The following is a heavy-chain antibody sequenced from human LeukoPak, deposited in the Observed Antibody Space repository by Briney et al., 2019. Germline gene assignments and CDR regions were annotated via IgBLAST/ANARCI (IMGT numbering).Heavy chain of an antibody. CDR1: GFTFSSYS. CDR3: ARAPLGRFGEYAELDP. CDR2: ISSSSSYI. Sequence: GGSLRLSCAASGFTFSSYSMNWVRQAPGKGLEWVSSISSSSSYIYYADSVKGRFTISRDNAKNSLYLQMNSLRAEDTAVYYCARAPLGRFGEYAELDPWGQGTLVTVSS. D-gene: IGHD3-10*01. J-gene: IGHJ5*02. V-gene: IGHV3-21*01.